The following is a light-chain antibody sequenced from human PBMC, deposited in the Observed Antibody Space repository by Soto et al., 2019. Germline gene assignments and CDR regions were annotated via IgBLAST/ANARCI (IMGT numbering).Light chain of an antibody. V-gene: IGKV3-15*01. Sequence: EIVMTQSPATLSVSPGARATLSCRASQSVSSNLAWYQQKPGQAPRLLLYGASTMASGIPARYSGSGSGTECTLTISSLQSEVFAVYLCQQYNNWPPFTFAQGTKLESK. CDR2: GAS. CDR1: QSVSSN. CDR3: QQYNNWPPFT. J-gene: IGKJ2*01.